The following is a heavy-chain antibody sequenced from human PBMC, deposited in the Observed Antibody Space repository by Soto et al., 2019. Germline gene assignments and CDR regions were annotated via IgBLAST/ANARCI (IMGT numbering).Heavy chain of an antibody. Sequence: ASVKVSCKASGGTFSSYAISWVRQAPGQGLEWMGGIIPIFGTANYAQKFQGRVTITADKSTSTACMELSSLRSEDTAVYYCARFVDTAMVRVYWGQGTLVTVSS. CDR2: IIPIFGTA. V-gene: IGHV1-69*06. D-gene: IGHD5-18*01. CDR3: ARFVDTAMVRVY. CDR1: GGTFSSYA. J-gene: IGHJ4*02.